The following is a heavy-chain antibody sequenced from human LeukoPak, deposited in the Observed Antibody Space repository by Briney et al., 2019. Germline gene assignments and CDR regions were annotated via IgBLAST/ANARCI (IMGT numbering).Heavy chain of an antibody. CDR2: INPSSGGT. CDR1: GYTFTGYY. CDR3: AGQKDPRPIDY. Sequence: ASVKVSCKASGYTFTGYYMHWVRQALGQGLEWMGWINPSSGGTNYAQKFQGRVTMTRDTSISTAYMELSELRSDDTAVYYCAGQKDPRPIDYWGQGTLITVSS. J-gene: IGHJ4*02. V-gene: IGHV1-2*02.